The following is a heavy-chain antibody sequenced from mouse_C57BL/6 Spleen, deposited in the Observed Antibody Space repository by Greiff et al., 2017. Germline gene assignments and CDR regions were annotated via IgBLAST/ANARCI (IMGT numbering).Heavy chain of an antibody. CDR2: IYPRSGNT. J-gene: IGHJ1*03. CDR3: AREDYYGSIWYFDV. CDR1: GYTFTSYG. D-gene: IGHD1-1*01. V-gene: IGHV1-81*01. Sequence: QVHVKQSGAELARPGASVKLSCKASGYTFTSYGISWVKQRTGQGLEWIGEIYPRSGNTYYNEKFKGKATLTADKSSSTAYMELRSLTSEDSAVYFCAREDYYGSIWYFDVWGTGTTVTVSS.